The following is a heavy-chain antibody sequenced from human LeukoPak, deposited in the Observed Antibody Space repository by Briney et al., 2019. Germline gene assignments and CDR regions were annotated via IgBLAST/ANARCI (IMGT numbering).Heavy chain of an antibody. D-gene: IGHD1/OR15-1a*01. CDR3: ARSRSATTPFDY. J-gene: IGHJ4*02. CDR2: MYYTGST. Sequence: PSETLSLTCSVSGGFISNYYWSWIRQPPGKGLEWIGYMYYTGSTNYNPSLKSRVTISVDTSKNQFSLKLSSVTAADTAVYYCARSRSATTPFDYWGQGTLVTVSS. V-gene: IGHV4-59*01. CDR1: GGFISNYY.